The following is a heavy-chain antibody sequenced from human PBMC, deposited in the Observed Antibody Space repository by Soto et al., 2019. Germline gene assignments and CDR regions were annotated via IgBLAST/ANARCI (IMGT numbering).Heavy chain of an antibody. Sequence: ASVKVSCTASGYTFSSYDINGVRQATGQGLEWMGWMNPKSGNTGYVQKFQDRVTMTRDTSINTAYMELSGLRSEDTAVYYCARGASMDVWGKGTTVTVSS. V-gene: IGHV1-8*01. CDR3: ARGASMDV. CDR2: MNPKSGNT. CDR1: GYTFSSYD. J-gene: IGHJ6*03.